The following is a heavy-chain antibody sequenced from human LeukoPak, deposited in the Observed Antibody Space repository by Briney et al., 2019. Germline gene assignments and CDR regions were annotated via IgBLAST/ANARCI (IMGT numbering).Heavy chain of an antibody. CDR1: GFTFSSYG. CDR2: ISYDGSNK. J-gene: IGHJ4*02. CDR3: AKVLCSSTSCPIDY. Sequence: PGGSLRLSCAASGFTFSSYGMRWVRQAPGKGLEWVAVISYDGSNKYYADSVKGRFTISRDNSKNTLYLQMNSLRAEDTAVYYCAKVLCSSTSCPIDYWGQGTLVTVSS. D-gene: IGHD2-2*01. V-gene: IGHV3-30*18.